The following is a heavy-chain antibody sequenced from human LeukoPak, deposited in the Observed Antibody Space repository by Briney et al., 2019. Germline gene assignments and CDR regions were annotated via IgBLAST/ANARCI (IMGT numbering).Heavy chain of an antibody. CDR2: IYYSGST. CDR1: GGSISISSYY. V-gene: IGHV4-39*01. D-gene: IGHD3-22*01. CDR3: ARLPKYYYDNSDYSGYYFDY. Sequence: SETLSLTCTVSGGSISISSYYWGWSRQPPGKGLEWIGSIYYSGSTYYNPSLKGRVTISVDTSKTQFSLKLRSVTAADTAVYYCARLPKYYYDNSDYSGYYFDYWGQGTLVTVSS. J-gene: IGHJ4*02.